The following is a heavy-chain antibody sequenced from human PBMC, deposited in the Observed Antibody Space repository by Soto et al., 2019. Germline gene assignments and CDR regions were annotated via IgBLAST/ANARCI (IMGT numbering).Heavy chain of an antibody. J-gene: IGHJ4*02. CDR1: GFTFSSYA. Sequence: EVQLLESGGGLVQPGGSLRLSCAASGFTFSSYAMSWVRQAPGKGLEWVSAISGSGGSTYYADSVKGRFIISRDNSKNTLYLQMNSLRAEDTAVYYCAKGEGVYSSSWYDYWGQGTLVTVSS. CDR3: AKGEGVYSSSWYDY. CDR2: ISGSGGST. D-gene: IGHD6-13*01. V-gene: IGHV3-23*01.